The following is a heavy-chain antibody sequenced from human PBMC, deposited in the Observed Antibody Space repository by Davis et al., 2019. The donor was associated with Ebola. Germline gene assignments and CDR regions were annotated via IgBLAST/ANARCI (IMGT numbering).Heavy chain of an antibody. CDR2: IYYSGST. D-gene: IGHD3-10*01. V-gene: IGHV4-34*01. CDR1: GGSFSGYY. Sequence: MPSETLSLTCAVYGGSFSGYYWNWIRQPPGKGLEWIGTIYYSGSTYSNASPKGRVTMSVNTSKNQFSLKLLSVTAADTAMYYCARHQGAYYSDYWGQGTLVTVSP. J-gene: IGHJ4*02. CDR3: ARHQGAYYSDY.